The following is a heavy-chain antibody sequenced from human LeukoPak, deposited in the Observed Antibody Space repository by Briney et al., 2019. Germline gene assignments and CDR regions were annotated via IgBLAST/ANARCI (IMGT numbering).Heavy chain of an antibody. CDR3: ARRSTGMDV. CDR1: GGTFSSYA. V-gene: IGHV1-8*02. J-gene: IGHJ6*02. CDR2: MNPNSGNT. Sequence: ASVKVSCKASGGTFSSYAISWVRQATGQGLEWMGWMNPNSGNTGYAQKFQGRVTMTRNTSISTAYMELSSLRSEDTAVYYCARRSTGMDVWGQGTTVTVSS. D-gene: IGHD2-2*01.